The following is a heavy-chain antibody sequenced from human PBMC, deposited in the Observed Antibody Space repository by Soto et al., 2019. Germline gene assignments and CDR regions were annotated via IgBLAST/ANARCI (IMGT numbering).Heavy chain of an antibody. CDR1: GFTFNNYA. CDR2: ISDSGGGT. J-gene: IGHJ4*02. CDR3: AKGHDSSNYWPYY. V-gene: IGHV3-23*01. Sequence: EEQLLESGGGLVQPGGSLRLSCAASGFTFNNYAMTWVRQAPGKGLEWVSGISDSGGGTFYADSVKGRLTISRDNSKNTLYLQMNSLRVEDTAIYYCAKGHDSSNYWPYYWGQGTLVTVSS. D-gene: IGHD3-22*01.